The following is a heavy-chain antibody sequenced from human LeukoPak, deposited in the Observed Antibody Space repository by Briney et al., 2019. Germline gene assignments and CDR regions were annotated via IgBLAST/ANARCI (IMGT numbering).Heavy chain of an antibody. CDR1: GYTFTGYY. V-gene: IGHV1-2*02. CDR2: INPNSGGT. J-gene: IGHJ4*02. Sequence: ASVKVPCKASGYTFTGYYMHWVRQAPGQGLEWRGWINPNSGGTNYAQKFQGRVTMTRDTSISTAYMELSRLRSDDTAVYYCARDQSVVLRFLEWLLDYWGQGTLVTVSS. CDR3: ARDQSVVLRFLEWLLDY. D-gene: IGHD3-3*01.